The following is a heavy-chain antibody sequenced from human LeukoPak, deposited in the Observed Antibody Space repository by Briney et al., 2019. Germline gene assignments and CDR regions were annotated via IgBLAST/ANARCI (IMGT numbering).Heavy chain of an antibody. CDR3: AREAPYSYGSYYYYYYGMDV. V-gene: IGHV1-69*13. CDR1: GGTFSSYA. Sequence: ASVTVSCKASGGTFSSYAISWVRQAPGQGLEWMGGIIPIFGTANYAQKFQGRVTITADESTSTAYMELSSLRSEDTAVYYCAREAPYSYGSYYYYYYGMDVWGQGTTVTVSS. D-gene: IGHD5-18*01. CDR2: IIPIFGTA. J-gene: IGHJ6*02.